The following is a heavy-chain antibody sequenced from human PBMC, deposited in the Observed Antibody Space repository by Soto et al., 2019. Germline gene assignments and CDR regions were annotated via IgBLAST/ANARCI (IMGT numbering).Heavy chain of an antibody. CDR2: IIPIFGTA. D-gene: IGHD2-15*01. CDR1: GGTFSSYA. Sequence: QVQLVQSGAEVKKPGSSVKVSCKASGGTFSSYAISWVRQAPGQGLEWMGGIIPIFGTANYAQKFQGRVTITSDESTSTAYMELRSLRSEDTAVYYFARVYCSGGSCAAHCMDVWGQGTTVTVAS. J-gene: IGHJ6*02. V-gene: IGHV1-69*05. CDR3: ARVYCSGGSCAAHCMDV.